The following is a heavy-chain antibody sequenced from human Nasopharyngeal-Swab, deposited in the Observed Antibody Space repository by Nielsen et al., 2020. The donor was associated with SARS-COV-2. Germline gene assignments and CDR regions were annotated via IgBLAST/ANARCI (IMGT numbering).Heavy chain of an antibody. Sequence: GESLKISCAASGFTLSIYAMTWVRQAPGKGLEWVSSIRGGGAGTFYADSVQGRFTISRDNSRNTVHLQMNSLRDEDTAIYYCARDWGPGYSNTWHYLDYWGQGTLVTVSS. CDR1: GFTLSIYA. D-gene: IGHD6-13*01. CDR3: ARDWGPGYSNTWHYLDY. CDR2: IRGGGAGT. V-gene: IGHV3-23*01. J-gene: IGHJ4*02.